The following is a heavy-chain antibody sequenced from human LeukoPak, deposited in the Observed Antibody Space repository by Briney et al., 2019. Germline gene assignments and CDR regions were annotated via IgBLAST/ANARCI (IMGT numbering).Heavy chain of an antibody. CDR2: IYYSGST. CDR3: ARLGGTHDY. CDR1: GGSISSSSYY. D-gene: IGHD3-16*01. V-gene: IGHV4-39*07. Sequence: SETLSLTCTVSGGSISSSSYYWGWIRQPPGKGLEWIGSIYYSGSTYYNPSLKSRVTISVDTSKNQFSLKLSSVTAADTAVYYCARLGGTHDYWAREPWSPSPQ. J-gene: IGHJ4*02.